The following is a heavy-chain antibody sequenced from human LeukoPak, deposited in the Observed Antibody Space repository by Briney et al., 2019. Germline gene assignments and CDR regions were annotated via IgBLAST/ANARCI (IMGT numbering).Heavy chain of an antibody. V-gene: IGHV4-4*09. CDR1: GGSISSYY. Sequence: SETLSLTCTVSGGSISSYYWSWIRQPPGKGLEWIGYIYTSGSTNYNPSLKSRVTISVDTSKNQFSLKLSSVTAADTAVYYCARLRESSSWCRPAPNWFDPWGQGTLVTVSS. J-gene: IGHJ5*02. CDR2: IYTSGST. D-gene: IGHD6-13*01. CDR3: ARLRESSSWCRPAPNWFDP.